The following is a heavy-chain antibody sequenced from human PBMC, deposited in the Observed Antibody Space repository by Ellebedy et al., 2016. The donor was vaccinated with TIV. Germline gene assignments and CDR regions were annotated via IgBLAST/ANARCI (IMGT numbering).Heavy chain of an antibody. V-gene: IGHV3-13*01. CDR3: AREIVDIVSTDWCFAL. CDR1: GFTFSRYD. D-gene: IGHD5/OR15-5a*01. CDR2: IGAGSDT. Sequence: PGGSLRLSCAASGFTFSRYDFHWVRQATGKGLEWVSAIGAGSDTYYEGSVKGRFTISRENAQNSLYLQMNNLRDGDTAVYYCAREIVDIVSTDWCFALWGRGTLVTVAS. J-gene: IGHJ2*01.